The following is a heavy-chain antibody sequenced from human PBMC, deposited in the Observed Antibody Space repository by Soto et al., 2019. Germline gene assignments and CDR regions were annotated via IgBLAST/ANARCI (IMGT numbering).Heavy chain of an antibody. Sequence: SDTRSLTCAVYGGSFSGYYWSWIRQPPGKGLEWIGEINHSGSTNYNPSLKSRVTISVDTSKNQFSLKLSSVTAADTAVYYCAREGLTGTIGLYYYYAMDVWGQGTTVT. J-gene: IGHJ6*02. V-gene: IGHV4-34*01. CDR1: GGSFSGYY. CDR3: AREGLTGTIGLYYYYAMDV. CDR2: INHSGST. D-gene: IGHD1-7*01.